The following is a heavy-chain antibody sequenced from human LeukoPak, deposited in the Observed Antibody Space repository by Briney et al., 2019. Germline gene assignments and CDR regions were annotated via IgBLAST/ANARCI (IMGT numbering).Heavy chain of an antibody. CDR2: INSSGRTI. Sequence: SGGSLRLSCAASGFTFSSYEFHWVRQAPGKGLEWVSYINSSGRTILYADSVKGRFTLSRDNAKNSLYLQMNSLRAEDTAVYYCAELGITMIGGVWGKGTTVTISS. CDR1: GFTFSSYE. J-gene: IGHJ6*04. V-gene: IGHV3-48*03. CDR3: AELGITMIGGV. D-gene: IGHD3-10*02.